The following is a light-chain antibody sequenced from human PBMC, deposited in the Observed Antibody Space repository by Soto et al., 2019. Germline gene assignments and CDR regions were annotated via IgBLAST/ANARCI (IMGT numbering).Light chain of an antibody. V-gene: IGKV4-1*01. CDR2: WAS. CDR3: QQYYRVPQLT. J-gene: IGKJ4*01. CDR1: QSLFYSPNNKTY. Sequence: DIVMTQSPDSLAVSLGERATINCKSSQSLFYSPNNKTYLAWYQHKAGQSPKLLIYWASNRESGVPDRFSGSGSGTDFTLTISSLQTVYVAVYLCQQYYRVPQLTFGAGTKVEIK.